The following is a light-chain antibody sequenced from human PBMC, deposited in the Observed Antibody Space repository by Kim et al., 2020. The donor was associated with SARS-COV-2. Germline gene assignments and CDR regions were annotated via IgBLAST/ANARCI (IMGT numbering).Light chain of an antibody. J-gene: IGLJ2*01. V-gene: IGLV2-8*01. CDR1: SSDVGGYNY. CDR2: EVS. Sequence: GQSVTIACTGTSSDVGGYNYVSWYQQNPGKAPKLMIYEVSKRPSGVPDRFSGSKSGNTASLTVSGLQAEDEADYYCSSYAGSNNVVFGGGTQLTVL. CDR3: SSYAGSNNVV.